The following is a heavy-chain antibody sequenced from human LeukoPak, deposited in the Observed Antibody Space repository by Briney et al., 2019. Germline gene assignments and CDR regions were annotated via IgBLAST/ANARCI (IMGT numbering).Heavy chain of an antibody. J-gene: IGHJ3*02. CDR2: ISSSSSTI. V-gene: IGHV3-48*01. D-gene: IGHD2-15*01. Sequence: PGGSLRLSCAASGFTFSSYSMDWVRQAPGKGLEWVSYISSSSSTIYYADSVKGRFTISGDNAENSLYLQMNSLRAEDTAVYYCARGLYGWLPSHAFDTWGQGTMVTVSS. CDR3: ARGLYGWLPSHAFDT. CDR1: GFTFSSYS.